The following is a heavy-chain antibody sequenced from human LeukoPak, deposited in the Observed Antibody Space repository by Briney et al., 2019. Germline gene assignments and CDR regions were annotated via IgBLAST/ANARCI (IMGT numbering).Heavy chain of an antibody. D-gene: IGHD7-27*01. CDR3: ARPGDEGDAVDI. CDR2: IIPIFGTA. Sequence: SVKVSCKASGGTFSSYAISRLRQAPGQGLEWMGGIIPIFGTANYAQKFQGRVTITADESTSTAYMELSSLRSEDTAVYYCARPGDEGDAVDIWGQGTMVTVSS. V-gene: IGHV1-69*13. CDR1: GGTFSSYA. J-gene: IGHJ3*02.